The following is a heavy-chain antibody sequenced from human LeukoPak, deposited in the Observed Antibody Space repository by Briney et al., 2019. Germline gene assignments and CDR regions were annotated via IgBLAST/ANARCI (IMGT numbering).Heavy chain of an antibody. V-gene: IGHV3-20*04. CDR2: ISWNGGTT. CDR1: GFTFSSYA. D-gene: IGHD5-18*01. Sequence: GGSLRLSCAASGFTFSSYAMHWVRQAPGKGLEWVSGISWNGGTTGYADSVKGRFTISRDNAKNSLYLQMNSLRAEDTALYYCARDRSYGSFDYWGQGTQVTVSS. CDR3: ARDRSYGSFDY. J-gene: IGHJ4*02.